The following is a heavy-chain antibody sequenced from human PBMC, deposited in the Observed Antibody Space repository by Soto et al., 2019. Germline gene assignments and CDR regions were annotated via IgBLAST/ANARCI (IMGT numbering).Heavy chain of an antibody. CDR1: GYTFTSYY. V-gene: IGHV1-46*01. CDR2: INPSGGST. CDR3: ARASRYCTNGVCQSKFDY. J-gene: IGHJ4*02. D-gene: IGHD2-8*01. Sequence: ASVKVSCKASGYTFTSYYMHWVRQAPGQGLEWMGIINPSGGSTSYAQKFQGRVTMTRDTSTSTVYMELSSLRSEDTAVYYCARASRYCTNGVCQSKFDYWGQGALVTVS.